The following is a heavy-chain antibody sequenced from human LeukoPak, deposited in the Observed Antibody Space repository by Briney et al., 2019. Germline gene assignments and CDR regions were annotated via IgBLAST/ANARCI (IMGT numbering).Heavy chain of an antibody. Sequence: SETLSLTCTVSGGSISSYYWSWLRQPPGKGLEWIGYIYYSGSTNYNPSLKSRVTISVDTSKNQFSLRLSSVTAADTAVYYCARQNYYYYMDVWGKGTTVTVSS. V-gene: IGHV4-59*01. CDR1: GGSISSYY. J-gene: IGHJ6*03. CDR2: IYYSGST. CDR3: ARQNYYYYMDV.